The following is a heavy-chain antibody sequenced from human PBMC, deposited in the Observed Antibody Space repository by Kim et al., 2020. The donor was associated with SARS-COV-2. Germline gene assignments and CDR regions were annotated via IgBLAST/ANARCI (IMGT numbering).Heavy chain of an antibody. V-gene: IGHV1-18*01. D-gene: IGHD1-1*01. CDR2: ISPYNGNT. CDR3: ARPLNWNDEAFDI. Sequence: ASVKVSCKSSGYTFTSYGISWVRQAPGQGLEWMGWISPYNGNTKSAQKLQGRVTMTTDTSTSTAHMELRSLRSDDTAVYYCARPLNWNDEAFDIWGQGTM. CDR1: GYTFTSYG. J-gene: IGHJ3*02.